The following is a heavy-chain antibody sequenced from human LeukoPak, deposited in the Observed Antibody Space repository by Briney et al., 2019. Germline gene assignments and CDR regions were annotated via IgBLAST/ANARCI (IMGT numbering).Heavy chain of an antibody. D-gene: IGHD4-17*01. J-gene: IGHJ4*02. CDR3: ARDAYGDPFDY. V-gene: IGHV3-74*01. Sequence: PGGSLRLSCVVSGFTFSSYWMNWVRQAPGKGLVWVSRIHSDGKTTSYADSVKGRFTISRDNAKNTLYLQMNSLRADDTAVYYCARDAYGDPFDYWGQGTLVTVSS. CDR2: IHSDGKTT. CDR1: GFTFSSYW.